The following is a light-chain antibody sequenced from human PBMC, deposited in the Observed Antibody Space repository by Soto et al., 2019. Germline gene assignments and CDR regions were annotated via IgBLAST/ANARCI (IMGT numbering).Light chain of an antibody. J-gene: IGKJ4*01. CDR2: KAS. CDR1: QSISSW. CDR3: QQYNSYSPLT. V-gene: IGKV1-5*03. Sequence: DIQMTQSPSTLSASVVDRVIITCRASQSISSWLAWYQQKPGKAPKLLIYKASSLESGVPSRFSGSGSGTEFTLTISSLQPDDFATYYCQQYNSYSPLTFGGGTKVDIK.